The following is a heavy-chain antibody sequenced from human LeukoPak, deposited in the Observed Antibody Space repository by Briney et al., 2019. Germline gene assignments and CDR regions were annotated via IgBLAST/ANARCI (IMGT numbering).Heavy chain of an antibody. CDR1: GYSFTSYW. Sequence: SGEPLKISCKGSGYSFTSYWIAWVRQMPGKGLEWMGIIYPGDSDTGYSPSFQGQVTISADKSITTAYLQWSSLKASDTAMYYCARRGAGIAAPYGLDVWGQGTTVTVSS. CDR3: ARRGAGIAAPYGLDV. J-gene: IGHJ6*02. D-gene: IGHD6-13*01. CDR2: IYPGDSDT. V-gene: IGHV5-51*01.